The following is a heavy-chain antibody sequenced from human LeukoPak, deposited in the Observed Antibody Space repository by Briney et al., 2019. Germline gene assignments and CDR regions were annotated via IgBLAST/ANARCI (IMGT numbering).Heavy chain of an antibody. CDR2: ISSSGSTI. V-gene: IGHV3-11*01. D-gene: IGHD3-22*01. CDR1: GFTFDTYW. CDR3: AREAHYDSSGYHGY. Sequence: PGGSLRLSCVASGFTFDTYWMHWVRQAPGKGLEWVSYISSSGSTIYYADSVKGRFTISRDNAKNSLYLQMNSLRAEDTAVYYCAREAHYDSSGYHGYWGQGTLVTVSS. J-gene: IGHJ4*02.